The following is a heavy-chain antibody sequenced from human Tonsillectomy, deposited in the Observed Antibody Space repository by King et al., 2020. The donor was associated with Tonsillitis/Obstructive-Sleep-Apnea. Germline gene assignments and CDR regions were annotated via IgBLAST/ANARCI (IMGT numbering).Heavy chain of an antibody. CDR2: IKQDGSEK. D-gene: IGHD6-13*01. CDR3: AREWWQQLAYFDY. Sequence: QLVQSGGGLVQPGGSLRLSCAASGFTFSSYWMSWVRQAPGKGLEWVANIKQDGSEKYYVDSVKGRFTISRDNAKNSLYLQMNSLRAEDTAVYYCAREWWQQLAYFDYWGQGTLVTVSS. CDR1: GFTFSSYW. V-gene: IGHV3-7*03. J-gene: IGHJ4*02.